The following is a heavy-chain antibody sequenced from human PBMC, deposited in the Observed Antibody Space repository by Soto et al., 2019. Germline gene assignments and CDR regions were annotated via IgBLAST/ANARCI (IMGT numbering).Heavy chain of an antibody. V-gene: IGHV3-53*01. Sequence: EVQLVEAGGGLIQPGGSLRLSCAASGLTVSSNDMSWVRQSPGKGLEWVSVIYSGGSKHDADSVKGRFTISRDNSKNMVYLQLNSLRVDDTAVYFCASSSRKDYNFGMDAWGQVTPFIVSS. CDR2: IYSGGSK. CDR1: GLTVSSND. D-gene: IGHD1-20*01. CDR3: ASSSRKDYNFGMDA. J-gene: IGHJ6*02.